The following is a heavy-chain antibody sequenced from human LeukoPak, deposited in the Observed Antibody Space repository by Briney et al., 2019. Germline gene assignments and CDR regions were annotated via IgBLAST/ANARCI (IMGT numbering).Heavy chain of an antibody. Sequence: PGGSLRLSCAASGFTFSSYWMSWVRQAPGKGLEWVANIRQDGSEKYYVDSVKGRFTISRDNAKNSLYLQMNSLRAEDTAVYYCAKGVYYDSSGYHGYFDYWGQGTLVTVSS. D-gene: IGHD3-22*01. CDR1: GFTFSSYW. CDR3: AKGVYYDSSGYHGYFDY. V-gene: IGHV3-7*01. CDR2: IRQDGSEK. J-gene: IGHJ4*02.